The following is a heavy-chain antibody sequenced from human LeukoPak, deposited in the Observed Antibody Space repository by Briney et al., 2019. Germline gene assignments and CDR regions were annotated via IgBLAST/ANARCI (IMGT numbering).Heavy chain of an antibody. CDR1: VYTFTGYY. CDR2: IDPNSGGT. Sequence: ASVKVSCKASVYTFTGYYMHWVRQAPGQGLEWMGWIDPNSGGTNYAQKFQGRVTMTRDTSISPAYMELSRPSSDDTAVYYCARISNADYADYFDYWGQGTLVTVSS. CDR3: ARISNADYADYFDY. V-gene: IGHV1-2*02. D-gene: IGHD3-16*01. J-gene: IGHJ4*02.